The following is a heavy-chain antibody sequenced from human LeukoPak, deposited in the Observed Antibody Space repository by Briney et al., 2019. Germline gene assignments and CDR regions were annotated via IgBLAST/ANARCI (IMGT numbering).Heavy chain of an antibody. D-gene: IGHD2-15*01. V-gene: IGHV3-11*06. CDR2: SRSSYT. J-gene: IGHJ4*02. Sequence: YMSSRSSYTNYADSVKGRFTISRDNAKNSLYLQMNSLRAEDTAVYYCAKDWGYCSGGSCYYFDYWGQGTLVTVSS. CDR3: AKDWGYCSGGSCYYFDY. CDR1: Y.